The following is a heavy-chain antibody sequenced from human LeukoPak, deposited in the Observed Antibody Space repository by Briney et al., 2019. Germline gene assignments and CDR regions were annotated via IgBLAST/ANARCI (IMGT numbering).Heavy chain of an antibody. J-gene: IGHJ4*02. Sequence: LSGRSLRLSCAASGFTFSSYAMHWVRQAPGKGLEWVAVISYDGSNKYYADSVKGRFTISRDNSKNTLYLQMNSLRAEDTAVYYCAKDLGSSWPSFDYWGQGTLVTVSS. V-gene: IGHV3-30*04. CDR3: AKDLGSSWPSFDY. CDR1: GFTFSSYA. D-gene: IGHD6-13*01. CDR2: ISYDGSNK.